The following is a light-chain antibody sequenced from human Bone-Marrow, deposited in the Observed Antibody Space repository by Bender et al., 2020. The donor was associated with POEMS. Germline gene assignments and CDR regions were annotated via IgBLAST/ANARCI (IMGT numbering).Light chain of an antibody. Sequence: QSALTQPASVSGSPGQSITISCTGTSSDVGSYNLVSWYQQHPGKAPKLMIYEVSERPSGVPDRFSGSKSGTSASLTITGLQAEDEADYYCQSFDINLSGRVFGGGTKLTVL. CDR2: EVS. CDR1: SSDVGSYNL. V-gene: IGLV2-23*02. J-gene: IGLJ3*02. CDR3: QSFDINLSGRV.